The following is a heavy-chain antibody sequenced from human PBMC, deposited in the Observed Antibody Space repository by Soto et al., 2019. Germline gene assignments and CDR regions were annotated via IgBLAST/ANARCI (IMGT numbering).Heavy chain of an antibody. CDR1: GYTLTELS. Sequence: VSVTVYCQVSGYTLTELSMHWVRQAPGKGLEWMGIFDPGGGSTSYAQKFQGRVTMTRDTSTSTVYMELSSLRSEDTAVYYCARDQQLTIFGVVRWVFVYWGQGTLVTVSS. CDR2: FDPGGGST. D-gene: IGHD3-3*01. V-gene: IGHV1-46*03. J-gene: IGHJ4*02. CDR3: ARDQQLTIFGVVRWVFVY.